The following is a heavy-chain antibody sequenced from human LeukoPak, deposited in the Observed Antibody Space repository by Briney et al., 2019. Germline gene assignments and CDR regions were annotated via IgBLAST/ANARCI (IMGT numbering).Heavy chain of an antibody. CDR1: GYTFTSYY. Sequence: ASVKVSCKASGYTFTSYYMHWVRQAPGQGLEWMGIINPSGGSTSYAQKFQGRVTMTRDTSTSTVYMELSSLRSEDTAVYYCARARTGITMIVVGHLDAFDIWGQGTMVTVSS. D-gene: IGHD3-22*01. J-gene: IGHJ3*02. V-gene: IGHV1-46*01. CDR2: INPSGGST. CDR3: ARARTGITMIVVGHLDAFDI.